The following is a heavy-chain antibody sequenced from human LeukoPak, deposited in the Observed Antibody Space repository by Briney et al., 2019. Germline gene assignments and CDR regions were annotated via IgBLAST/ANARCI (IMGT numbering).Heavy chain of an antibody. Sequence: SETLSLTCTVSGGSISSSSYYWGWIRQPPGKGLEWIGGIYYSGSTYYNPSLKSRVTISVDTSKNQFSLKLSSVTAADTAVYYCARQGYGSGSYYNVYGMDVWGQGTTVTVSS. CDR2: IYYSGST. J-gene: IGHJ6*02. CDR1: GGSISSSSYY. V-gene: IGHV4-39*01. CDR3: ARQGYGSGSYYNVYGMDV. D-gene: IGHD3-10*01.